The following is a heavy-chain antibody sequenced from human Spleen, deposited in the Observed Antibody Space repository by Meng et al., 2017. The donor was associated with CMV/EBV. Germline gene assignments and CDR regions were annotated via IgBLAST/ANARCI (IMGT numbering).Heavy chain of an antibody. CDR1: GYPFTTHG. CDR2: ISTYNGNT. V-gene: IGHV1-18*01. J-gene: IGHJ5*02. Sequence: KASGYPFTTHGLAWVRQAPGQGLEWMGWISTYNGNTLYTQKFQGRVTMTTDTSTSTAYMELRSLRSDDTAVYYCARDEDSSAFWFDPWGQGTLVTVSS. D-gene: IGHD3-22*01. CDR3: ARDEDSSAFWFDP.